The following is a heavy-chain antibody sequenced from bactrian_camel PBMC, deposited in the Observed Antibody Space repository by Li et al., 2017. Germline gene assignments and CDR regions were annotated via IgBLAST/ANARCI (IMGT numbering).Heavy chain of an antibody. D-gene: IGHD2*01. Sequence: HVQLVESGGGLVQPGGSLRLSCAASGYSMSCMGWSRQAPGKQREGVARIVSGGTTTYADSLKGRFTISRDNAKNTAYLQMNSLKPEDTAVYFCVNALDECSYRGQGTQVTVS. CDR2: IVSGGTT. J-gene: IGHJ4*01. CDR1: GYSMSC. V-gene: IGHV3S53*01. CDR3: VNALDECSY.